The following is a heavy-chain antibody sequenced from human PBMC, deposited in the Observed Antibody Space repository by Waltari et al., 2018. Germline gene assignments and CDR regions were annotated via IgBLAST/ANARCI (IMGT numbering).Heavy chain of an antibody. CDR3: VRDVWCVEAKCYGEYYFDR. CDR2: IQKDGSAK. V-gene: IGHV3-7*01. D-gene: IGHD3-16*01. Sequence: EVQLVESGGGLVQPWGSLRLSCAASIFTFSRYSMSWVRRAPGKGVELGETIQKDGSAKFYVDSVKGRFTMSRDNAKNSLFLQMTSRRADDTALYYCVRDVWCVEAKCYGEYYFDRGGQGTLVTVSP. CDR1: IFTFSRYS. J-gene: IGHJ4*02.